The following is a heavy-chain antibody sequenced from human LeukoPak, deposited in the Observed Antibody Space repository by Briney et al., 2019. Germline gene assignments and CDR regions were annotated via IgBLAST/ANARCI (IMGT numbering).Heavy chain of an antibody. CDR1: GGSISSGDYY. CDR3: ARGRVSDQLDYYDSSGYYYGWFDP. CDR2: IYYSGST. V-gene: IGHV4-30-4*08. Sequence: SQTLSLTCTVSGGSISSGDYYWSWIRQPPGKGLEWIGYIYYSGSTYYNPSLKSRVTISVDTSKNQFSLKLSSVTAADTAVYYCARGRVSDQLDYYDSSGYYYGWFDPWGQGTLVTVSS. D-gene: IGHD3-22*01. J-gene: IGHJ5*02.